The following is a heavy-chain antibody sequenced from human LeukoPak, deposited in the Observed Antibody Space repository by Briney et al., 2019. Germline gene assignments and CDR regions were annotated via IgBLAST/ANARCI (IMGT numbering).Heavy chain of an antibody. CDR3: ARGSAVARQYYYYYMDV. Sequence: SETLSLTCTVSGGSISSSSYCWGWIRQPPGKGLEWIGSIYYSGSTYYNPSLKSRVTLSVDRSKNQFSLKLSSATAADTAVYYCARGSAVARQYYYYYMDVWGKGTTITVSS. J-gene: IGHJ6*03. CDR1: GGSISSSSYC. V-gene: IGHV4-39*01. D-gene: IGHD6-19*01. CDR2: IYYSGST.